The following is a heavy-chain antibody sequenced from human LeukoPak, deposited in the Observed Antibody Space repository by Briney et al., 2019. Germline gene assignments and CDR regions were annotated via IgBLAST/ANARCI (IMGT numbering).Heavy chain of an antibody. CDR3: ARGTSGWPSDAFDI. CDR1: GYTFTSYG. Sequence: GASVKVSCNASGYTFTSYGISWVRQAPGQGLEWMGWISAYNGNTNYAQKLQGRVTMTTDTSTSTAYMELRSLSSDDTAVYYCARGTSGWPSDAFDIWGQGTMVTVSS. V-gene: IGHV1-18*01. J-gene: IGHJ3*02. D-gene: IGHD6-19*01. CDR2: ISAYNGNT.